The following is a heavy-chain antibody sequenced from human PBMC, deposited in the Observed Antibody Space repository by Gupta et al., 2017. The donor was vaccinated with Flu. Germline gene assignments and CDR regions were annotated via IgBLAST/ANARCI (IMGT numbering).Heavy chain of an antibody. CDR3: ARGTEVFGAVVPIAY. J-gene: IGHJ4*02. D-gene: IGHD3-3*01. CDR1: GYTFTNYD. V-gene: IGHV1-8*01. CDR2: MNPNTGNT. Sequence: QVHLMQSGAEVRTPGASVKVSCKTSGYTFTNYDVYWVRQATGQGLEWMGWMNPNTGNTGFPQKFQGKVSMTRDTSINTASIELNSLTSEDTAVYYCARGTEVFGAVVPIAYWGQGTLVTVSS.